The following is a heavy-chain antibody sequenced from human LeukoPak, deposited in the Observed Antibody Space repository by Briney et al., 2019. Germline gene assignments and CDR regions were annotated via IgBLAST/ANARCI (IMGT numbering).Heavy chain of an antibody. J-gene: IGHJ4*02. CDR1: GFTFSDYY. V-gene: IGHV3-7*01. CDR2: IKQDGSEK. CDR3: ARDRPYSSGGHDY. D-gene: IGHD6-19*01. Sequence: PGGSLRLSCAASGFTFSDYYMSWVRQAPGKGLEWVANIKQDGSEKYYVDSVKGRFTISRDNAKNSLYLQMNSLRAEDTAVYYCARDRPYSSGGHDYWGQGTLVTVSS.